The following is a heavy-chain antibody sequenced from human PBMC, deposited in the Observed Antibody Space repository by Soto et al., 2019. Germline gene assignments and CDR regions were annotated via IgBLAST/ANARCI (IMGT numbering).Heavy chain of an antibody. Sequence: EVQLLESGGGLVQPGGSLRLSCAASGFTFSSYAMSWVRQAPGKGLEWVSAISGSGGSTYDADSVKGRFTISRDNSKNTLSLEMNSLRTEDTAVYYCAKDPGYRPDGDRDYWGQGTLVTVSS. CDR2: ISGSGGST. V-gene: IGHV3-23*01. J-gene: IGHJ4*02. CDR3: AKDPGYRPDGDRDY. D-gene: IGHD5-18*01. CDR1: GFTFSSYA.